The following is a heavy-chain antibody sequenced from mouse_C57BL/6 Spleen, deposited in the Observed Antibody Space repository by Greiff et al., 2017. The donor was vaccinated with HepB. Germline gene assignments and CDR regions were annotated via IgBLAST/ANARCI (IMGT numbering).Heavy chain of an antibody. CDR3: ARSANWGFDY. CDR1: GFTFSDYG. Sequence: DVKLVESGGGLVKPGGSLKLSCAASGFTFSDYGMHWVRQAPEKGLEWVAYISSGSSTIYYADTVKGRFTISRDNAKNTLFLQMTSLRSEDTAMYYCARSANWGFDYWGQGTTLTVSS. CDR2: ISSGSSTI. V-gene: IGHV5-17*01. D-gene: IGHD4-1*01. J-gene: IGHJ2*01.